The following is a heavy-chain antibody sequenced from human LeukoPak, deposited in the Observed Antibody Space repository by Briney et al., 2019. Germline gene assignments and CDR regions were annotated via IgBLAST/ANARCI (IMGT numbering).Heavy chain of an antibody. CDR1: GFTFSSYA. CDR2: ISYDGSNK. D-gene: IGHD6-6*01. CDR3: ARGGSSPLLLQH. V-gene: IGHV3-30-3*01. Sequence: GGSLRLSCAASGFTFSSYAMHWVRQAPGKGLEWVAVISYDGSNKYYADSVKGRFTISRDNSKYTLYLQMNSLRAEDTAVYYCARGGSSPLLLQHWGQGTLVTVSS. J-gene: IGHJ1*01.